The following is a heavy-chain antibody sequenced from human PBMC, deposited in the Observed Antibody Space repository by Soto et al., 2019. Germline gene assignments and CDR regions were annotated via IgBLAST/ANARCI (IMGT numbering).Heavy chain of an antibody. D-gene: IGHD3-3*01. J-gene: IGHJ6*02. CDR1: GFTFGSYG. V-gene: IGHV3-33*06. CDR3: AKGSXLRVVEAPLAILGGVDV. CDR2: MSYDGSHE. Sequence: PGGSLRLSCVASGFTFGSYGMHWVRQAPGKGLEWVAVMSYDGSHEYYADSVKGRFTISRDNSKTILYLQMNSLRLEDTAVYYCAKGSXLRVVEAPLAILGGVDVWGQGAMVTVSS.